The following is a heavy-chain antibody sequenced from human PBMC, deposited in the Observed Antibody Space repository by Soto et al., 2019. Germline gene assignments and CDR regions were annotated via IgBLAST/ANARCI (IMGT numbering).Heavy chain of an antibody. D-gene: IGHD3-3*01. CDR3: AKVPRRFLEWLLFDY. CDR1: GFTFSSYA. V-gene: IGHV3-23*01. Sequence: GSLRLSCAASGFTFSSYAMSWVRQAPGKGLEWVSAISGSGGSTYYADSVKGRFTISRDNSKNTLYLQMNSLRAEDTAVYYCAKVPRRFLEWLLFDYWGQGTLVTVSS. CDR2: ISGSGGST. J-gene: IGHJ4*02.